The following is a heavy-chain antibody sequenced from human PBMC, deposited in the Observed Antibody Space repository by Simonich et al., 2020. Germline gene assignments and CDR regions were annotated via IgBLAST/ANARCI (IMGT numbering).Heavy chain of an antibody. CDR2: IYYSWST. V-gene: IGHV4-39*01. CDR3: ARHAGFAFDI. CDR1: GGSISSSSYY. J-gene: IGHJ3*02. D-gene: IGHD6-13*01. Sequence: QLQLQESGPGLVKPSETLSLTCTVSGGSISSSSYYWGWLRQPPGKGLEWIGSIYYSWSTYYNPSRKSRVTISGDTSKNQFSLKLSSVTAADTAVYYCARHAGFAFDIWGQGTMVTVSS.